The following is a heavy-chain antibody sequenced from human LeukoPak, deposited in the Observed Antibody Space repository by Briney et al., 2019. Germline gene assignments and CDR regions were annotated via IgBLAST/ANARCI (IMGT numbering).Heavy chain of an antibody. Sequence: SETLSLTCTVSGYSISSGYYWGWIRQPPGKGLEWIGSIYHSGSTYYNPSLKSRVSMSVDTSKNQFSLKLSSVTAADTAVYYCARGRKYRVTELGSGYSDYWGQGTLVTVSS. CDR1: GYSISSGYY. CDR3: ARGRKYRVTELGSGYSDY. V-gene: IGHV4-38-2*02. J-gene: IGHJ4*02. CDR2: IYHSGST. D-gene: IGHD5/OR15-5a*01.